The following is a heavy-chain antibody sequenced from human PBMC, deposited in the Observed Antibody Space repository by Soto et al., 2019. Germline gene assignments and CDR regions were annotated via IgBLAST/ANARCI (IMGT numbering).Heavy chain of an antibody. V-gene: IGHV1-69*13. J-gene: IGHJ4*02. Sequence: SVKVSCKASGGTFSSYAISWVRQAPGQGLEWMGGIIPIFGTANYAQKFQGRVTITADESTSTAYMELSSLRSEDTAVYYCANVVVVAAGPYFDYWGQGTLVTVSS. CDR3: ANVVVVAAGPYFDY. CDR1: GGTFSSYA. CDR2: IIPIFGTA. D-gene: IGHD2-15*01.